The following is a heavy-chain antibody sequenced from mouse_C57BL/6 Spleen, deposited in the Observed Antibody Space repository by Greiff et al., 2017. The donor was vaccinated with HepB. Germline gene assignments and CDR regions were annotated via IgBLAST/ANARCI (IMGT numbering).Heavy chain of an antibody. CDR1: GYTFTSYW. CDR2: IDPSDSET. Sequence: VQLQQPGAELVRPGSSVKLSCKASGYTFTSYWMHWVKQRPIQGLEWIGNIDPSDSETHYNQKFKDKATLTVDKSSSTAYMQLSSLTSEDSAVYYCARSDDYAYYFDYWGQGTTLTVSS. V-gene: IGHV1-52*01. J-gene: IGHJ2*01. D-gene: IGHD2-4*01. CDR3: ARSDDYAYYFDY.